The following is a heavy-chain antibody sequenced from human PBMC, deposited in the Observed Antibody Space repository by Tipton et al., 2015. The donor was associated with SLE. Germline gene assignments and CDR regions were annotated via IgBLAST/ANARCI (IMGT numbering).Heavy chain of an antibody. CDR3: ARLGDYGGEYYYGMDV. D-gene: IGHD4-23*01. J-gene: IGHJ6*02. CDR1: GGSINTNFYY. V-gene: IGHV4-39*07. CDR2: VFHSGNA. Sequence: TLSLTCTVSGGSINTNFYYWGWIRQAPGKGLEWIGSVFHSGNAYYNPSLESRVSISLDTSKNQFSLRLTSVTAADTAVYYCARLGDYGGEYYYGMDVWGQGTTVPVSS.